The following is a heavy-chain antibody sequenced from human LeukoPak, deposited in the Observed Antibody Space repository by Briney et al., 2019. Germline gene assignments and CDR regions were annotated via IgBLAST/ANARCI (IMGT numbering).Heavy chain of an antibody. CDR1: GFTFSSYS. D-gene: IGHD2-15*01. J-gene: IGHJ4*02. Sequence: GGSLRLSCAASGFTFSSYSMNWVRQAPGKGLEWVAFIRYDGSNKYYADSVKGRFTISRDNSRNTMYLQMNSLRVEDAAVYYCAKAPVTSCRGAFCYPFDSWGQGTLVTVSS. V-gene: IGHV3-30*02. CDR3: AKAPVTSCRGAFCYPFDS. CDR2: IRYDGSNK.